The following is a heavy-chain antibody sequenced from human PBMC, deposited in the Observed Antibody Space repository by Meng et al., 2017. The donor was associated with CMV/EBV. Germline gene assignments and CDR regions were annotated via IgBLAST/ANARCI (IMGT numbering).Heavy chain of an antibody. CDR3: ATYIGNYINWYFDL. Sequence: QGQLVQAGAEVKKPGASVKVSCQASGYTFNGYYMHWVRQAPGQGLEWMGWINPNSGGTNYAQKFQGRVTMTRDTSISTAYMELSRLRSDDTAVYYCATYIGNYINWYFDLWGRGTLVTVSS. D-gene: IGHD1-7*01. J-gene: IGHJ2*01. CDR1: GYTFNGYY. CDR2: INPNSGGT. V-gene: IGHV1-2*02.